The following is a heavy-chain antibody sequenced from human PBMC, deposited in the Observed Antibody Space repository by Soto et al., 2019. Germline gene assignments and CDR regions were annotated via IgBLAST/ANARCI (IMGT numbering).Heavy chain of an antibody. V-gene: IGHV4-59*01. J-gene: IGHJ4*02. CDR3: ARFLDTAMAYFDY. CDR1: GGSISSYY. Sequence: SETLSLTCTVSGGSISSYYWSWIRQPPGKGLEWIGYIYYSGSTNYNPSLKSRVTISVDTSKNQFSLKLSSVTAADTAVYYCARFLDTAMAYFDYWGQGTLVTVSS. CDR2: IYYSGST. D-gene: IGHD5-18*01.